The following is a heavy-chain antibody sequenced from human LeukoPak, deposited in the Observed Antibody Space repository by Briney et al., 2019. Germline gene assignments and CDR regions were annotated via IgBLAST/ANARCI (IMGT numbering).Heavy chain of an antibody. J-gene: IGHJ5*02. Sequence: GASVKVSCKASGYTFTAYYMHWVRQAPGRGLEWMGWINPNSGGTNYAQKFQGRVTMTRDTSISTAYMELSRLRSDGTAVYYCAREGLTVTTSSWFDPWGQGTLVTVSS. V-gene: IGHV1-2*02. CDR3: AREGLTVTTSSWFDP. CDR2: INPNSGGT. D-gene: IGHD4-17*01. CDR1: GYTFTAYY.